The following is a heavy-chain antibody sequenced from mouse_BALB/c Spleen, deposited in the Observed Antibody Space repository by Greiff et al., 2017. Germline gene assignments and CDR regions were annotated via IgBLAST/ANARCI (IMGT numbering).Heavy chain of an antibody. CDR2: ISSGGGST. CDR3: ARHEDYYGNSYAMDY. CDR1: GFAFSSYD. D-gene: IGHD2-1*01. V-gene: IGHV5-12-1*01. Sequence: EVKVEESGGGLVKPGGSLKLSCAASGFAFSSYDMSWVRQTPEKRLEWVAYISSGGGSTYYPDTVKGRFTISRDNAKNTLYLQMSSLKSEDTAMYYCARHEDYYGNSYAMDYWGQGTSVTVSS. J-gene: IGHJ4*01.